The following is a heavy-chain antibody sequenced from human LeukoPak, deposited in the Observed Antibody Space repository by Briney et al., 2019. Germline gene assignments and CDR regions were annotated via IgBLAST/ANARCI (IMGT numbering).Heavy chain of an antibody. CDR1: VYTFTRYA. J-gene: IGHJ4*02. CDR2: INTNSGNP. D-gene: IGHD6-19*01. V-gene: IGHV7-4-1*01. CDR3: ARAWLVGAHFDY. Sequence: ASEKVSCKASVYTFTRYAMNGVRQTPRQELEGMGWINTNSGNPTYAHSFTGPLVFSLDTSVSTAYLQIGSLKAEDTAVYYCARAWLVGAHFDYWGKGTMVTVSS.